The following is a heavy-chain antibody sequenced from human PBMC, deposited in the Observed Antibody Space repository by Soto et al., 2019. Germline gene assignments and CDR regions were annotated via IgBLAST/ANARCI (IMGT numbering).Heavy chain of an antibody. CDR3: ARVTYDSFTAYSYYFDY. CDR1: GFIFSASH. D-gene: IGHD3-9*01. CDR2: ISYSGSPI. J-gene: IGHJ4*02. Sequence: GGSLRLSCAASGFIFSASHMSLIRQAPGKGLEWVSYISYSGSPIYYADSVKGRFTMSVDTSKNQFSLRLNSVTAADTAVYYCARVTYDSFTAYSYYFDYWGQGTLVTVSS. V-gene: IGHV3-11*01.